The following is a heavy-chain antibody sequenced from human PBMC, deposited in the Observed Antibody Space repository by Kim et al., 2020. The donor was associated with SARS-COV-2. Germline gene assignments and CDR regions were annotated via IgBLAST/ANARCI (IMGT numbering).Heavy chain of an antibody. CDR2: IYTSGST. CDR1: GGSISSGSYY. CDR3: ARDGRPDHNFDY. V-gene: IGHV4-61*02. Sequence: SETLSLTCTVSGGSISSGSYYWSWIRQPAGKGPEWIGRIYTSGSTNYNPSLKSRVTISVDTSKNQFSLKLSSVTAADTAVYYCARDGRPDHNFDYWGQGTLVTVSS. J-gene: IGHJ4*02.